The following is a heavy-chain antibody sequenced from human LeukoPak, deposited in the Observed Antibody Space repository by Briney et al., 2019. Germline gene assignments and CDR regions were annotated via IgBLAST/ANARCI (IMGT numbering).Heavy chain of an antibody. D-gene: IGHD3-16*01. J-gene: IGHJ6*03. V-gene: IGHV4-38-2*01. CDR3: ASAEGMGDYYYMDV. Sequence: SETLSLTYAVSGYSISSGYYWGWIRQPPGQGLEWIGSIYHSGSTYYNPPVRSRVTISVDTHKNQFSLKLSSVTAGDRAVYYCASAEGMGDYYYMDVWGKGTTVSVSS. CDR2: IYHSGST. CDR1: GYSISSGYY.